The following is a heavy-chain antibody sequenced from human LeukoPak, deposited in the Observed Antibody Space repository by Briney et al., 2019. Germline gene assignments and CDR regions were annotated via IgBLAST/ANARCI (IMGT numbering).Heavy chain of an antibody. J-gene: IGHJ3*02. V-gene: IGHV4-34*01. CDR2: INHSGST. CDR1: GGSFSGYY. D-gene: IGHD1-26*01. CDR3: ASLPSVGLILLDAFDI. Sequence: SETLSLTCAVYGGSFSGYYWSWIRQPPGKGLEWIGEINHSGSTNYNPSLKSRVTISVDTSKNQFSLKLSSVTAADTAVYYCASLPSVGLILLDAFDIWGQGTMVTVSS.